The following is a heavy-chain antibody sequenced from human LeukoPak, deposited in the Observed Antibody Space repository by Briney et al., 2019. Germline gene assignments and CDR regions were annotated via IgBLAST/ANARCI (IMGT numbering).Heavy chain of an antibody. J-gene: IGHJ5*02. Sequence: ASVKVSCKTSGYTFTTHDINWVRQAPGQGLEWMGWINPNSGGTNYAQKFQGRVTMTRDTSISTAYMELSRLRSDDTAVYYCAKAHGTYYYDSSGRNWFDPWGQGTLVTVSS. CDR2: INPNSGGT. CDR1: GYTFTTHD. V-gene: IGHV1-2*02. CDR3: AKAHGTYYYDSSGRNWFDP. D-gene: IGHD3-22*01.